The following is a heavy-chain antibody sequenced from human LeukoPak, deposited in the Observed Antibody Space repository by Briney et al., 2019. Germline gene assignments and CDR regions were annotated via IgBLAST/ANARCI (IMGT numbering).Heavy chain of an antibody. CDR1: GGSISSYY. V-gene: IGHV4-59*01. CDR3: ARDGVVGATMECNWFDP. J-gene: IGHJ5*02. Sequence: SETLSLTCTVSGGSISSYYWSWIRQPPGKGLEWIGYIYYSGSTNYNPSLKSRVTISVDTSKNQFSLKLSSVTAADTAVYYCARDGVVGATMECNWFDPWGQGTLVTVSS. D-gene: IGHD1-26*01. CDR2: IYYSGST.